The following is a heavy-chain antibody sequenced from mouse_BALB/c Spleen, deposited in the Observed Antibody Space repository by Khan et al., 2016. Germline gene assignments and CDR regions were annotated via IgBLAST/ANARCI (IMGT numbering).Heavy chain of an antibody. J-gene: IGHJ3*01. D-gene: IGHD3-1*01. CDR1: GYTFTSYW. Sequence: QVQLQQSGAELAKPGASVKMSCKASGYTFTSYWMHWVKQRPGQGLEWIGYINPSTGYTEYNQTFKDKATLTADKASSTAYMQLSSLTSEDSAVYYGARMGYYAYRGRGTLITVSA. V-gene: IGHV1-7*01. CDR3: ARMGYYAY. CDR2: INPSTGYT.